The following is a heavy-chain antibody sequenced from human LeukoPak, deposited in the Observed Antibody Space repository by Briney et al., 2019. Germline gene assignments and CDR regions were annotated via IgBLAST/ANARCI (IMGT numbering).Heavy chain of an antibody. CDR2: INRSGST. V-gene: IGHV4-34*01. J-gene: IGHJ4*02. D-gene: IGHD2-15*01. Sequence: SETLSLTCAVYGGSFSGYYWSWIRQPPGKGLEWIGEINRSGSTNYNPSLKSRVTISVDTSKNQSSLKLSSVTAADTAVYYCARGFPTLGYCSGGSCYSLDYWGQGTLVTVSS. CDR1: GGSFSGYY. CDR3: ARGFPTLGYCSGGSCYSLDY.